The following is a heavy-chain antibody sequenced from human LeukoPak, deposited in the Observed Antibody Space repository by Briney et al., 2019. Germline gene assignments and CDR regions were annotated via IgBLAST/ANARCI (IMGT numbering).Heavy chain of an antibody. CDR3: ARWLQLGSFDY. D-gene: IGHD5-24*01. J-gene: IGHJ4*02. Sequence: AGGSLRLSCAASGFTFSSYAMHWVRQAPGKGLEWVAVISYDGSNKYYADSVKGRFTISRDNSKNTLYLQMNSLRAEDTAVYYCARWLQLGSFDYWGQGTLVTVSS. CDR1: GFTFSSYA. CDR2: ISYDGSNK. V-gene: IGHV3-30*04.